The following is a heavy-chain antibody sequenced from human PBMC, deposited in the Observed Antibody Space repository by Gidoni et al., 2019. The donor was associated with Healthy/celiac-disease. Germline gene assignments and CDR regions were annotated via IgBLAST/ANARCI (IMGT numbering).Heavy chain of an antibody. J-gene: IGHJ5*02. D-gene: IGHD2-15*01. V-gene: IGHV4-4*07. Sequence: QVQLQESGPGLVKPSETLSLTCTVSGGSISSYYWSSIRQPAGKGLEWIGRIYTSGSTNYNPSLKSRVTMSVDTSKNQFSLKLSSVTAADTAVYYCARDRTAGYCSGGSCYRNNWFDPWGQGTLVTVSS. CDR2: IYTSGST. CDR3: ARDRTAGYCSGGSCYRNNWFDP. CDR1: GGSISSYY.